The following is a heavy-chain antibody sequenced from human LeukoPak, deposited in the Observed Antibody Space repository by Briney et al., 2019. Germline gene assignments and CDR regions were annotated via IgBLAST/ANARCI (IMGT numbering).Heavy chain of an antibody. V-gene: IGHV4-38-2*02. CDR1: GYSVNSGSY. Sequence: SETLSLTCSVSGYSVNSGSYWGWIRQPPGKGLEWIASIYQSGSTYYNPSLKSRVTISVDTSKNQFSLKLSSVTAADTAVYYCAREEVWYDSSGYYVPESGWGQGTLVTVSS. D-gene: IGHD3-22*01. J-gene: IGHJ4*02. CDR2: IYQSGST. CDR3: AREEVWYDSSGYYVPESG.